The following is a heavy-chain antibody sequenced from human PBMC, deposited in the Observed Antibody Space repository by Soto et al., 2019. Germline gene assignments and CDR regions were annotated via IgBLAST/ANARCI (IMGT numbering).Heavy chain of an antibody. CDR2: IVVATGRT. J-gene: IGHJ6*02. V-gene: IGHV1-58*02. CDR1: GFGFSNSG. Sequence: QMQLVQSGPEVQKPGASMRVSCKASGFGFSNSGIQWVRQVPGQGLEWLGWIVVATGRTNYAQRFQERVTITRDMSTSTVYVDLSNLRSEDTAVYFCSADRPDIGAGWWVWGQGTAVTVSS. D-gene: IGHD2-15*01. CDR3: SADRPDIGAGWWV.